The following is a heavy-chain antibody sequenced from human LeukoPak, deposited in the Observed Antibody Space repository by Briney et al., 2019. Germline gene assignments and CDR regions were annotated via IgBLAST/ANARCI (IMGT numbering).Heavy chain of an antibody. CDR1: GYSFTSYW. CDR3: ARRYCSSTSCYGGEFDY. J-gene: IGHJ4*02. CDR2: TYPGDSDT. D-gene: IGHD2-2*01. V-gene: IGHV5-51*01. Sequence: GESLKISCKGSGYSFTSYWIGWVRQMPGKGLEWMGITYPGDSDTRYSPSFQGQVTISADKSISTAYLQWSSLKASDTAMYYCARRYCSSTSCYGGEFDYWGQGTLVTVSS.